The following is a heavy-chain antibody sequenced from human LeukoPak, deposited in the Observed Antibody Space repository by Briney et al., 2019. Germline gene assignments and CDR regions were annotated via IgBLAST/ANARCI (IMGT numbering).Heavy chain of an antibody. CDR1: GGSISSYY. J-gene: IGHJ4*02. V-gene: IGHV4-4*07. Sequence: PSETLSLTCTVSGGSISSYYWSWIRQPPGKGLEWIGRVYTSGSTNYNPSLKSRVTISVDTSKNQFSLKLSSVTAADTAVYYCARGGPAFFDYWGQGTLVTVSS. CDR3: ARGGPAFFDY. CDR2: VYTSGST.